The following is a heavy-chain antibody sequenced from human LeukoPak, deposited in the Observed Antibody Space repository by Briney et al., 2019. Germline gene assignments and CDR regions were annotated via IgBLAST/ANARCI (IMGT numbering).Heavy chain of an antibody. D-gene: IGHD6-19*01. CDR1: GFTFSSYW. V-gene: IGHV3-23*01. CDR2: ISGSGGST. J-gene: IGHJ4*02. CDR3: AKAKQWLSSYFDY. Sequence: GGSLRLSCAASGFTFSSYWMSWVRQAPGKGLEWVSAISGSGGSTYYADSVKGRFTISRDNSKNTLYLQMNSLRAEDTAVYYCAKAKQWLSSYFDYWGQGTLVTVSS.